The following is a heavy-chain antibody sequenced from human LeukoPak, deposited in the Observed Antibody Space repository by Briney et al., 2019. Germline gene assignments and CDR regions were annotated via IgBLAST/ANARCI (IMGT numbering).Heavy chain of an antibody. CDR2: IYHSGST. Sequence: SETLSLTCAVSGGSISSGGYSWSWIRQPPGKGLEWIGYIYHSGSTYYNPSLKSRVTISVDGSKNQFSLKLSSVTAADTAVYYCASTVNLSQFDYWGQGTLVTVSS. D-gene: IGHD4-11*01. V-gene: IGHV4-30-2*01. CDR3: ASTVNLSQFDY. CDR1: GGSISSGGYS. J-gene: IGHJ4*02.